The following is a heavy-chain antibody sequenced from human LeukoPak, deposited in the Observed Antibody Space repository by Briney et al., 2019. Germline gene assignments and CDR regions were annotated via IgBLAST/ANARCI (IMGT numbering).Heavy chain of an antibody. CDR3: ARADYYGSGRKDAFDI. CDR2: IYSGGST. V-gene: IGHV3-66*01. D-gene: IGHD3-10*01. Sequence: GGSLRLSCAASGFTFSSYAMSWVRQAPGKGLEWVSVIYSGGSTYYADSVKGRFTISRDNSRNTLYLQMNSLRAEGTAVYYCARADYYGSGRKDAFDIWGQGTMVTVSS. J-gene: IGHJ3*02. CDR1: GFTFSSYA.